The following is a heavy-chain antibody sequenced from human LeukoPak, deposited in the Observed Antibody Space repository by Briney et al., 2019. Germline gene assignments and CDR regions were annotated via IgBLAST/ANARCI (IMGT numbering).Heavy chain of an antibody. CDR1: GFTFSSYA. D-gene: IGHD7-27*01. J-gene: IGHJ4*02. CDR3: AKGLAGGPYYFDY. Sequence: GRSLRLSCAASGFTFSSYAMSWVRQAPGKGLEWVSAISGSGGSTYYADSVKGRFTISRDNSKNTLYLQMNSLRAEDTAVYYCAKGLAGGPYYFDYWGQGTLVTVSS. CDR2: ISGSGGST. V-gene: IGHV3-23*01.